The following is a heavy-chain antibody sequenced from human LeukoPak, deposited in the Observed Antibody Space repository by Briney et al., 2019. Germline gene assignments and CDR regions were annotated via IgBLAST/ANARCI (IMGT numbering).Heavy chain of an antibody. CDR1: GYTLTELS. V-gene: IGHV1-24*01. J-gene: IGHJ5*02. D-gene: IGHD2/OR15-2a*01. CDR2: FDPEDGET. CDR3: ATRSRLDTSLDP. Sequence: ASVKVSCKVSGYTLTELSMHWVRQAPGKGLEWMGGFDPEDGETIYAQKFQGRVTMTEDTSTDTAYMELSSLRSEDTAVYYCATRSRLDTSLDPWGQGTLVTVSS.